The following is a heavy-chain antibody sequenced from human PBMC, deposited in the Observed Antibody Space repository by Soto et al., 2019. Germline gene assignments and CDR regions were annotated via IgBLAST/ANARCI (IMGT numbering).Heavy chain of an antibody. CDR2: IHAGNGYT. J-gene: IGHJ3*02. Sequence: QGQLVQSGAQVKKPGASVKVSSKASGYTFDNYALHWVRQGPGRRLEWMGWIHAGNGYTKYSQSLQGTVTITKDTSASTVQMDLSSLRSEETAVYYCARVQYSGYDFKLAFDIWGEGTMVTVSS. CDR1: GYTFDNYA. CDR3: ARVQYSGYDFKLAFDI. V-gene: IGHV1-3*01. D-gene: IGHD5-12*01.